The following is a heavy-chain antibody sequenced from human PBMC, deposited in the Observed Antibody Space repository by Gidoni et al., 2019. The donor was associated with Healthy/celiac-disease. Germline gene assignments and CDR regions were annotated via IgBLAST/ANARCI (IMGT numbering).Heavy chain of an antibody. D-gene: IGHD2-15*01. Sequence: QVQLVQSGAEVKKPGSSVTVSCKASGGTFSSYAISWGRQAPGQGLEWMGGIIPIFGIANYAQKFQGRVTITADKSTSTAYMELSSLRSEDTAVYYCARGGIVVVVAATLGTWFDPWGQGTLVTVSS. CDR2: IIPIFGIA. J-gene: IGHJ5*02. CDR1: GGTFSSYA. V-gene: IGHV1-69*17. CDR3: ARGGIVVVVAATLGTWFDP.